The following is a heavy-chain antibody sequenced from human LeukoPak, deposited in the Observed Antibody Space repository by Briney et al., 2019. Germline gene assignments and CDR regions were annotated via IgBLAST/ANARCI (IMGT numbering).Heavy chain of an antibody. V-gene: IGHV6-1*01. CDR2: TYYRSQWYN. J-gene: IGHJ4*02. D-gene: IGHD3-3*01. CDR3: ARSWYYDFWSGYYTVDY. Sequence: SQSLSLTCAISGDSLFTGGVAWNWIRQPPSRGLEWLGRTYYRSQWYNDYAVSVKSRITINPDTSKNQFSLQLNSVAPEDTAVYYCARSWYYDFWSGYYTVDYWGQGTLVTVSS. CDR1: GDSLFTGGVA.